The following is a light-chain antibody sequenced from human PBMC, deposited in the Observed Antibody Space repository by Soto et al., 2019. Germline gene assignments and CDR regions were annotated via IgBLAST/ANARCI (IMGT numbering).Light chain of an antibody. CDR2: EVS. CDR3: SSYTSSSTYV. V-gene: IGLV2-14*01. CDR1: SSDVGSYHY. Sequence: QSVLTQPASVSGSPGQSITISCTGTSSDVGSYHYVSWYQQHPGKAPKVMIYEVSTRPSGVSNRFSGSKSGNTASLTISGLQAEDEADYYCSSYTSSSTYVFGTGTKVTVL. J-gene: IGLJ1*01.